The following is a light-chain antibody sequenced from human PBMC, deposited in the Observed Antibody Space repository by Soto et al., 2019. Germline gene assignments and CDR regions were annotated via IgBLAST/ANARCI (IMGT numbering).Light chain of an antibody. V-gene: IGLV1-40*01. CDR2: GNS. CDR3: QSYDSSLSGSV. Sequence: QSVLTQPPSVSGAPGQRVTISCTGSSSNIGAGYDVHWYQQLPGTAPKLLIYGNSNRPSGVPDRFSGSKSGTSASLAITGLLAEDEADHYCQSYDSSLSGSVFGGGTKLTVL. CDR1: SSNIGAGYD. J-gene: IGLJ2*01.